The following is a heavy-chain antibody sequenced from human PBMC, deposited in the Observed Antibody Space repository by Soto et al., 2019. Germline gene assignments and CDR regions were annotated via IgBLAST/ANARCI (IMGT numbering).Heavy chain of an antibody. D-gene: IGHD1-26*01. CDR2: IYYSGTT. J-gene: IGHJ6*02. Sequence: QVQLQESGPGLVKPSETLSLTCTVSGGSIIDYYWSWIRQPPGKGLEWIGYIYYSGTTDYSPSLKSRVTISVDTSKNQFSLKLISVTAADSAIYYCARQSGGYYYYGMDVWGQGTTFTVSS. V-gene: IGHV4-59*08. CDR1: GGSIIDYY. CDR3: ARQSGGYYYYGMDV.